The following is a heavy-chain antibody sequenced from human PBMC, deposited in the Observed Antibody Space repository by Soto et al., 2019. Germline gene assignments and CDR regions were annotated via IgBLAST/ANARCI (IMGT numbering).Heavy chain of an antibody. CDR1: GFTFSSYA. CDR2: ISGSGGST. D-gene: IGHD3-10*01. J-gene: IGHJ6*02. CDR3: AGRYYYGSGTSYYYYGIDV. V-gene: IGHV3-23*01. Sequence: GGSLRLSCAASGFTFSSYAMSWVRQAPGKGLEWASAISGSGGSTYYADSVKGRFTISRDNSKNTLYLQMNSLRAEDTAVYYCAGRYYYGSGTSYYYYGIDVWGQGTTVTVSS.